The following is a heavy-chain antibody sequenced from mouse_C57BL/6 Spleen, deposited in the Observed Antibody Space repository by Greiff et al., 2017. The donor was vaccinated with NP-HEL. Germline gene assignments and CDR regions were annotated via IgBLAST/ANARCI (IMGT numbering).Heavy chain of an antibody. V-gene: IGHV1-63*01. Sequence: QVQLQQSGAELVRPGTSVKMSCKASGYTFTNYWIGWAKQRPGHGLEWIGDIYPGGGYTNYNEKFKGKATLTAAKSSSTAYMQFSSLTSEDSAIYYCARWGGDVAWFAYWGQGTLVTVSA. CDR1: GYTFTNYW. J-gene: IGHJ3*01. D-gene: IGHD3-3*01. CDR3: ARWGGDVAWFAY. CDR2: IYPGGGYT.